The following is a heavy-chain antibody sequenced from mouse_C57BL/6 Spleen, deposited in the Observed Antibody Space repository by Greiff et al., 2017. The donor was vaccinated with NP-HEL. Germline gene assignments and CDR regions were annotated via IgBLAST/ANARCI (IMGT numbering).Heavy chain of an antibody. CDR2: IYPRDGST. Sequence: VKLVESGPELVKPGASVKLSCKASGYTFTSYDINWVKQRPGQGLEWIGWIYPRDGSTQYNEKFKGKATLTVDTSSSTAYMELHSLTSEDSAVYFCARSEGYFDVWGTGTTVTVSS. J-gene: IGHJ1*03. V-gene: IGHV1-85*01. CDR1: GYTFTSYD. CDR3: ARSEGYFDV.